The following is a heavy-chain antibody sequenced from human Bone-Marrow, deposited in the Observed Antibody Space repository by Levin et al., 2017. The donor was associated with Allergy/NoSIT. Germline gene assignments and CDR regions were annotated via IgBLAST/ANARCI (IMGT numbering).Heavy chain of an antibody. CDR2: ISSDGSKE. J-gene: IGHJ4*02. CDR1: EFTFSTYA. Sequence: GESLKISCAASEFTFSTYAMHWVRQAPGKGLEWVAVISSDGSKEHYADSVKGLFTISRDNSKNTLYLQMNSLRREDTAMYYCAREKVTMMVEIIESSFDFWGQGTLVTVSS. CDR3: AREKVTMMVEIIESSFDF. V-gene: IGHV3-30-3*01. D-gene: IGHD3-22*01.